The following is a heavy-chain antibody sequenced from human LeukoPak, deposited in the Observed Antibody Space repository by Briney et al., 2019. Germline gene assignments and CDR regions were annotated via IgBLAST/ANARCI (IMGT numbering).Heavy chain of an antibody. J-gene: IGHJ2*01. CDR1: GGSINSGGYY. D-gene: IGHD1-26*01. CDR2: IYYSGNT. CDR3: ARGGSYYYWYFDL. V-gene: IGHV4-31*03. Sequence: SETLSLTCTVSGGSINSGGYYWSWIRQHPGKGLGWIEYIYYSGNTYYNPSLKSRVTISVDTSKNQFSLKVSSVTAADTAVYYCARGGSYYYWYFDLWGRGTLVTVSS.